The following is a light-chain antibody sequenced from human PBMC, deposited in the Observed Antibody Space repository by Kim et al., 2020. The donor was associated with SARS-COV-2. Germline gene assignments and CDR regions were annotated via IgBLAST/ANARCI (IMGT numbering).Light chain of an antibody. CDR2: RNT. V-gene: IGLV1-47*01. Sequence: GQGVPISCSGSSSNLGSNYVFCYHQLPRTAPPLLIYRNTHRPSAVPARFSASTSGTSASLAISGLRSEDEADYYCAAWDASLSVGVFGGGTQLTVL. CDR3: AAWDASLSVGV. CDR1: SSNLGSNY. J-gene: IGLJ3*02.